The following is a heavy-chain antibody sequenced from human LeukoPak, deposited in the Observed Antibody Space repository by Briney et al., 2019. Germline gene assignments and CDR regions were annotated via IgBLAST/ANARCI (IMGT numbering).Heavy chain of an antibody. CDR3: ARGNPTVVRRILTYYYYYMDV. J-gene: IGHJ6*03. V-gene: IGHV4-34*01. CDR2: INHSGST. Sequence: LETLSLTCAVYGGSFSGYYWSWIRQPPGKGLEWIGEINHSGSTNYNPSLKSRVTISVDTSKNQFSLKLSSVTAADTAVYYCARGNPTVVRRILTYYYYYMDVWGKGTTVTVSS. D-gene: IGHD4-23*01. CDR1: GGSFSGYY.